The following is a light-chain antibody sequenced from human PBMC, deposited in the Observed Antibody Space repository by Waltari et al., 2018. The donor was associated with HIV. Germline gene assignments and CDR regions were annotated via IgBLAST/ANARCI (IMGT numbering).Light chain of an antibody. V-gene: IGLV1-51*01. CDR1: RPNIGNNY. J-gene: IGLJ2*01. CDR2: DNN. Sequence: QSVLTQPPSVSAAPGQKVTIPCSGSRPNIGNNYVSWYQQLPGTVPKLLIYDNNKRPSGIPDRFSGSKSGTSATLGITGLQTGDEADYYCGTWDSSLSAGLFGGGTKLTVL. CDR3: GTWDSSLSAGL.